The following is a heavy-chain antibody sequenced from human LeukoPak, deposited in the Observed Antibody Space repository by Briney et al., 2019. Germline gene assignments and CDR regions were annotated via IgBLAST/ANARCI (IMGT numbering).Heavy chain of an antibody. J-gene: IGHJ6*02. CDR2: IFYNGST. CDR1: GGFISGYY. D-gene: IGHD2-2*01. Sequence: SETLSLTCTVSGGFISGYYWTWIRQPPGKGLEWVGYIFYNGSTNYNPSLKSRVTISLDTSTKQFSLRLSSVTAADTAVYYCARDYCSSSSCYSDYYFGMDVWGQGTTVTVSS. V-gene: IGHV4-59*01. CDR3: ARDYCSSSSCYSDYYFGMDV.